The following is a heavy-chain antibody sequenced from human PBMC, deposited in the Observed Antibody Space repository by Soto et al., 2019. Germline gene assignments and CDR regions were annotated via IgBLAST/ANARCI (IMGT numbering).Heavy chain of an antibody. D-gene: IGHD3-10*01. V-gene: IGHV1-69*06. J-gene: IGHJ3*01. CDR1: GGTFNGYG. CDR2: TVPVFDTS. Sequence: QVQLVQSGAVVKKPGSSVEVSCKASGGTFNGYGISWVRQAPGQGLEWMGGTVPVFDTSKYAPRFQGRVTITAAKYTSTAYMELSSARSEDTAIYFCARGVSNSGAYYTGPSAYDLWGQGTLVIVSS. CDR3: ARGVSNSGAYYTGPSAYDL.